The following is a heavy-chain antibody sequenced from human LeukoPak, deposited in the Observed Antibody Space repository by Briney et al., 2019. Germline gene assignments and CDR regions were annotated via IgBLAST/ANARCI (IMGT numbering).Heavy chain of an antibody. Sequence: SAKVSCKASGGIFRSAAMSWVRQAPGQGLEWVGHIILMFGTTTYAQKFQGRVTVTADESTRTVYMELNSLTSDDTAIYYCTRDEHKGSATFNYWGQGTLVIVSS. J-gene: IGHJ4*02. CDR2: IILMFGTT. V-gene: IGHV1-69*13. CDR1: GGIFRSAA. CDR3: TRDEHKGSATFNY. D-gene: IGHD3-10*01.